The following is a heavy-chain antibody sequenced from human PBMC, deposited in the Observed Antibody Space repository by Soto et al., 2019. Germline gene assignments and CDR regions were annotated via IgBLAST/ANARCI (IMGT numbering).Heavy chain of an antibody. V-gene: IGHV2-5*02. CDR2: IYWDDDK. CDR1: GFSLSTSGVG. D-gene: IGHD2-15*01. J-gene: IGHJ2*01. CDR3: AHSRVAVVVVAASRWYFDL. Sequence: QITLKESGPTLVKPTQTLTLTCTFSGFSLSTSGVGVGWIRQPPGKALEWLALIYWDDDKRYSPSLKSRLTITKGTSKNQVDLTMTNMDPVDTATYYCAHSRVAVVVVAASRWYFDLWGRGTLVTVSS.